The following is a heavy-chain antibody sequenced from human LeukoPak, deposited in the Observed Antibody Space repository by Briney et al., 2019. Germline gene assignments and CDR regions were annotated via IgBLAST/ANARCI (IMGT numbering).Heavy chain of an antibody. CDR3: AYRLTTLAVDY. CDR1: GFTFNNYA. V-gene: IGHV3-23*01. Sequence: PGGSLRLSCAASGFTFNNYAMSWVRQAPGKGLEWVSGISGSGSSTYYADSVKGRFTISRDNSKNTLYLQMNSLRAEDTAVYYCAYRLTTLAVDYWGQGTLVTVSS. D-gene: IGHD5-12*01. CDR2: ISGSGSST. J-gene: IGHJ4*02.